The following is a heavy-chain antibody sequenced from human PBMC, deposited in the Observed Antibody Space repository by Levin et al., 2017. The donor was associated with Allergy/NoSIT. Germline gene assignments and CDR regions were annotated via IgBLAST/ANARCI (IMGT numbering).Heavy chain of an antibody. D-gene: IGHD4-17*01. CDR2: ISYDGSNK. Sequence: GGSLRLSCAASGFTFSSYGMHWVRQAPGKGLEWVAVISYDGSNKYYADSVKGRFTISRDNSKNTLYLQMNSLRAEDTAVYYCAKSGFAGGDTGYFDYWGQGTLVTVSS. CDR3: AKSGFAGGDTGYFDY. CDR1: GFTFSSYG. J-gene: IGHJ4*02. V-gene: IGHV3-30*18.